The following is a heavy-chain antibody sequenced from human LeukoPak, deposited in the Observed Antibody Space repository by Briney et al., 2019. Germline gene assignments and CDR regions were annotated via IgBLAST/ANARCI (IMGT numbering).Heavy chain of an antibody. CDR3: VRSLRSADF. CDR1: GFSLSNYW. Sequence: GGSLRLSCAASGFSLSNYWMHWVRHAPGKGLMWVSQISPDGSQTFYADSVKGRITISRDNAKNTLFLQMDSLRAEDTALYYCVRSLRSADFWGQGTLVTVSS. CDR2: ISPDGSQT. V-gene: IGHV3-74*01. J-gene: IGHJ4*02.